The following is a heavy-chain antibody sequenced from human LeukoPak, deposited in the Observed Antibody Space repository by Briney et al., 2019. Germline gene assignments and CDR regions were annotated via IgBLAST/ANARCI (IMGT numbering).Heavy chain of an antibody. J-gene: IGHJ4*02. CDR1: GFTFSSYS. CDR3: ARDLPPGSGGWYLGY. CDR2: ISSSSRTI. Sequence: GGSLRLSCAASGFTFSSYSMNWVRQAPGEGLEWVSYISSSSRTIYYAVSVKGRFTISRDNAKNSLYLQMNSLRDEDTAGYYCARDLPPGSGGWYLGYWGQGTLVTVSS. D-gene: IGHD6-19*01. V-gene: IGHV3-48*02.